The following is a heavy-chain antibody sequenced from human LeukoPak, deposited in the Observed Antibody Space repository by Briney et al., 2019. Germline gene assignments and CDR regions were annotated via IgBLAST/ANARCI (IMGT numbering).Heavy chain of an antibody. V-gene: IGHV3-20*04. CDR2: INWNGGST. CDR3: AKGFSGKFDY. Sequence: GGSLRLSCAASGFTVDDYGMSWVRQAPGKGLEGVSGINWNGGSTGYADSVQGRFTVSRENSKNTLYLQLNSLRTEDTAVYYCAKGFSGKFDYWGQGTLVTVSS. D-gene: IGHD1-26*01. CDR1: GFTVDDYG. J-gene: IGHJ4*02.